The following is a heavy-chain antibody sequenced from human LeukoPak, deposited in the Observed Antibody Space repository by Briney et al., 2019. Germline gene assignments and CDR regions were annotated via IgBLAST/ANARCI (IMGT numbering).Heavy chain of an antibody. Sequence: PSETLSLTCTVSGGSISSGSYYWSWIRQPAGKGLEWIGRIYTSGSTNYNPSLKSRVTISVDTSKNQFSLKLSSVTAADTAVYYCARGDYYSSDYWGQGTLVTVSS. J-gene: IGHJ4*02. CDR3: ARGDYYSSDY. CDR2: IYTSGST. V-gene: IGHV4-61*02. D-gene: IGHD2-21*02. CDR1: GGSISSGSYY.